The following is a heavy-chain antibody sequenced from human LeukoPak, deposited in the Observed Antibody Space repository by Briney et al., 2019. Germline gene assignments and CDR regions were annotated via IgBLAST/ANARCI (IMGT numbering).Heavy chain of an antibody. CDR3: ATVNFYYYYMDV. Sequence: GGSLRLSCAASGFTFSSYAMSWVRQAPGKGLEWVSAISGSGGSTYYADSVKGRFTISRDNSKNTLYLQMNSLRAEDTAVYYCATVNFYYYYMDVWGKGTTVTVTS. V-gene: IGHV3-23*01. J-gene: IGHJ6*03. CDR1: GFTFSSYA. CDR2: ISGSGGST.